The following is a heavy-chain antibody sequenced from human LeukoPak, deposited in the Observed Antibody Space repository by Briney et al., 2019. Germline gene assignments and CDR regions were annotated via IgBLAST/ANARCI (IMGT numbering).Heavy chain of an antibody. CDR1: GFTFSSYA. CDR2: ISFDGSKE. CDR3: TKERRGYYSEY. V-gene: IGHV3-30*02. Sequence: GGSLRLSCAASGFTFSSYAMQWVRQAPGKGLEWVALISFDGSKEYYADSVKGRFTISRDKSKNTLHLQMNNLRAEDTAVYYCTKERRGYYSEYWGQGTQVTVSS. D-gene: IGHD3-22*01. J-gene: IGHJ4*02.